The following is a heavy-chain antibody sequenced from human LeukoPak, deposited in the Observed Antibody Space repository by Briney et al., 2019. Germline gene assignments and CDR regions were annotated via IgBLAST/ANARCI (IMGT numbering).Heavy chain of an antibody. J-gene: IGHJ3*02. V-gene: IGHV5-51*01. CDR1: GYSFTSYW. CDR2: IYPGDSDT. CDR3: ARIIVGATNDAFDI. D-gene: IGHD1-26*01. Sequence: GESLKISCKGSGYSFTSYWIGWVRQMPGKGLEWMGIIYPGDSDTRYSPSFQAQVTISAAKSITTAYLQWSSLKASDTDMYYCARIIVGATNDAFDIWGQGTMVTVSS.